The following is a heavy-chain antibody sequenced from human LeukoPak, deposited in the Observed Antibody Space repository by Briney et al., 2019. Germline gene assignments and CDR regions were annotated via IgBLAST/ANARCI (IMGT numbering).Heavy chain of an antibody. V-gene: IGHV4-59*01. J-gene: IGHJ5*02. CDR1: GGSISSYY. CDR3: ARVGPTIFGVVIPDNWFDP. CDR2: IYYSGST. Sequence: SETLSLTRTVSGGSISSYYWSWIRQPPGKGLEWIGYIYYSGSTNYNPSLKSRVTISVDTSKNQFSLKLSSVTAADTAVYYCARVGPTIFGVVIPDNWFDPWGQGTLVTVSS. D-gene: IGHD3-3*01.